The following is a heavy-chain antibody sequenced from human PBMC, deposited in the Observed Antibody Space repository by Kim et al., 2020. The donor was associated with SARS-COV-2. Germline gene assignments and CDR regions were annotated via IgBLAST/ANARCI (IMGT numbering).Heavy chain of an antibody. D-gene: IGHD6-13*01. Sequence: SLKSRVTISVDTSKNQFSLKLSSVTAADTAVYYCAESPGGSSWYEGGFDPWGQGTLVTVSS. CDR3: AESPGGSSWYEGGFDP. J-gene: IGHJ5*02. V-gene: IGHV4-34*01.